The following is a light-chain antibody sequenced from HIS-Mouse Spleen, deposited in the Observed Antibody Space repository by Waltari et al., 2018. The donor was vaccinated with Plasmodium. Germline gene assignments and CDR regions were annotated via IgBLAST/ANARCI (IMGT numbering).Light chain of an antibody. CDR1: SLRSYY. CDR2: GKN. Sequence: SSELTQDPAVSVALGQTVRITCQGDSLRSYYASWYQQKPGQAPVLVIYGKNNRPPGTPDRFSGSSSGNTASLTITGAQAEDEADYYCNSRDSSGNHQVFGGGTKLTVL. V-gene: IGLV3-19*01. J-gene: IGLJ3*02. CDR3: NSRDSSGNHQV.